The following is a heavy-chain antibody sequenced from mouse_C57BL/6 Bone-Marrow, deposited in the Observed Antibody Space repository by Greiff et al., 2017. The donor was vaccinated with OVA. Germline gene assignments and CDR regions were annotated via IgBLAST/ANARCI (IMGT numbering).Heavy chain of an antibody. V-gene: IGHV14-3*01. CDR3: ASLYYGTPGYFDY. J-gene: IGHJ2*01. D-gene: IGHD1-1*01. CDR1: GFNIKNTY. CDR2: IDPANGNT. Sequence: EVQLVESVAELVRPGASVKLSCTASGFNIKNTYMHWVKQRPEQGLEWIGRIDPANGNTKYAPKFQGKATITADTSSNTAYLQLSSLTSEDTAIYYCASLYYGTPGYFDYWGQGTTLTVSS.